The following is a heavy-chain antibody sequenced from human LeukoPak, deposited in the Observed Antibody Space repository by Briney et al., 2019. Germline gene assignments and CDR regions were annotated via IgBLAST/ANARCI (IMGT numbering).Heavy chain of an antibody. V-gene: IGHV3-9*02. Sequence: PGGSLRLSCAASGFTSDDYAMHWVRQAPGKGLEWVSGISWNSGSIAYANSVKGRFTISRDNAKNSLYLQMNSLRPEDMALYYCAKDVSLGYCSGGSCSAHFDYWGRGTLVTVSS. J-gene: IGHJ4*02. CDR3: AKDVSLGYCSGGSCSAHFDY. D-gene: IGHD2-15*01. CDR1: GFTSDDYA. CDR2: ISWNSGSI.